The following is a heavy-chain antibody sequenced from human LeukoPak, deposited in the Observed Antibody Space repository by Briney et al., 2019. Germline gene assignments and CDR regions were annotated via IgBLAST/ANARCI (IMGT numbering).Heavy chain of an antibody. CDR3: TSCYFYDSSGYWSSGIYDYYYGMDV. CDR2: IRSKAYGGTT. J-gene: IGHJ6*02. V-gene: IGHV3-49*04. CDR1: GFTFGDYA. Sequence: GGSLRLSCTASGFTFGDYAMSWVRQAPGKGLEWVGFIRSKAYGGTTEYAASVKGRFTISRDDSRSIAYLQMSSLKTEDTAVYYCTSCYFYDSSGYWSSGIYDYYYGMDVWGQGTTVTVSS. D-gene: IGHD3-22*01.